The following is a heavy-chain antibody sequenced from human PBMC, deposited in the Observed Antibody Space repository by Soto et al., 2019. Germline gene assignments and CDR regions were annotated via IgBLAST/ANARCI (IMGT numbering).Heavy chain of an antibody. CDR3: ARTRGYFDY. Sequence: PSQTLSLTCAISGDSDSSNSAAWNWIRQSPSRGLEWLGRTYYKSKWSNEYSVSVKSRMTISPDTSKNQFSLRLNSVTPEDTAVYYCARTRGYFDYWGQGTPVTVSS. J-gene: IGHJ4*02. D-gene: IGHD3-10*01. CDR2: TYYKSKWSN. V-gene: IGHV6-1*01. CDR1: GDSDSSNSAA.